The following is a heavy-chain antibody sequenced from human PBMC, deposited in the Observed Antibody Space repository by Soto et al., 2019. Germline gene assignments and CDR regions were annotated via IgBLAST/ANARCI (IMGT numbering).Heavy chain of an antibody. CDR1: GYTFTSYY. CDR2: INPSGGST. Sequence: ASVKVSCKASGYTFTSYYMHWVRQAPGQGLEWMGIINPSGGSTSYAQKFQSRVTMTRDTSTSTVYMELSSLRSEDTAVYYCARARGVFRYSNYALDYWGQGTLVTVSS. V-gene: IGHV1-46*01. D-gene: IGHD4-4*01. CDR3: ARARGVFRYSNYALDY. J-gene: IGHJ4*02.